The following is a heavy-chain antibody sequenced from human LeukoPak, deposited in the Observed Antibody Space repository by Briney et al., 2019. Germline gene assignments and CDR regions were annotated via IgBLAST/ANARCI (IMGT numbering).Heavy chain of an antibody. Sequence: AGGSLRLSCAASGFIFSQYSMNWVRQAPGKGLEWISHIRYTGETFYADSVKGRFTISRDNSKNTLYLQMNSLRAEDTAVYYCARDAVDTANAVWGQGTTVTVSS. CDR1: GFIFSQYS. D-gene: IGHD5-18*01. J-gene: IGHJ6*02. CDR3: ARDAVDTANAV. CDR2: IRYTGET. V-gene: IGHV3-48*01.